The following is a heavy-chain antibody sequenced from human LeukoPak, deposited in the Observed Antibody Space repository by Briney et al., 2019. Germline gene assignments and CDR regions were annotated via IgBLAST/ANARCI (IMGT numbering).Heavy chain of an antibody. Sequence: PSETLSLTCTVSGGSISSGDYYWSWTRQPPGKGLEWIGYIYYSGSTYYNPSLKSRVTISVDTSKNQFSLKLSSVTAADTAVYYCARAVVVPAAILFDYWGQGTLVTVSS. D-gene: IGHD2-2*01. J-gene: IGHJ4*02. CDR1: GGSISSGDYY. V-gene: IGHV4-30-4*01. CDR3: ARAVVVPAAILFDY. CDR2: IYYSGST.